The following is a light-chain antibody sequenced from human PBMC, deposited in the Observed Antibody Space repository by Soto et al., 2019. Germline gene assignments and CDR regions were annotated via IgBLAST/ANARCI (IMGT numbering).Light chain of an antibody. CDR3: QQFRNWPWT. J-gene: IGKJ1*01. CDR2: GAS. Sequence: ELVLTQSPGTLSVSPGDRVTLSCRASQSISINLAWYQHKPGQAPRLLIHGASTRATGVPARISGSGSGTEFTLTISSLQSEDFAVYYCQQFRNWPWTFGQGTKVDI. V-gene: IGKV3D-15*01. CDR1: QSISIN.